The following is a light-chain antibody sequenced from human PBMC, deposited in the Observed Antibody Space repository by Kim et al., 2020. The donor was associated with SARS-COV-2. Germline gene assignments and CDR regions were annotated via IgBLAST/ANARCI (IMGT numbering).Light chain of an antibody. J-gene: IGKJ4*01. V-gene: IGKV2-30*01. CDR1: QSLVFSDGKTY. CDR2: KVS. CDR3: IYGTHWQPSFT. Sequence: DVIMTQSPLSLPVTLGQPASISCRSSQSLVFSDGKTYFNWFHQRPGQSPRRLIYKVSNRDSGVPDRFIGSGSGTDFTLKISRVETGDVGLYYCIYGTHWQPSFTFGGGTKVDIK.